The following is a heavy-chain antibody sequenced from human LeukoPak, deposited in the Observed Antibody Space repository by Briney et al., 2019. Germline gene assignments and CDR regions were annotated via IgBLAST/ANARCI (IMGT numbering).Heavy chain of an antibody. CDR2: IYPGDSDT. J-gene: IGHJ3*02. Sequence: PEESLKISCKGSGYSFTSYWIGWVRQMPGKGLEGMGIIYPGDSDTRYSPSFQGQVTISANKSISTAYLQWSSLKASDTAMYYCARQQHLNYYGSGSYLVSDAFDIWGQGTMVTVSS. V-gene: IGHV5-51*01. CDR1: GYSFTSYW. CDR3: ARQQHLNYYGSGSYLVSDAFDI. D-gene: IGHD3-10*01.